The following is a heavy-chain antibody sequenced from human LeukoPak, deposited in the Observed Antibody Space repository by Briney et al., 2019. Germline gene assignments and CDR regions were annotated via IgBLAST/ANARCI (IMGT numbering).Heavy chain of an antibody. J-gene: IGHJ6*02. D-gene: IGHD6-13*01. CDR3: ARVSGSSPLDPNYYYYGMDV. CDR2: MNPNSGNT. CDR1: GYTFTSYD. Sequence: ASVKVSCKASGYTFTSYDINWVRQATGQGLEWMGWMNPNSGNTGYAQKFQGRVTMTRNTSITTAYMELSNLRSEDTAVYYCARVSGSSPLDPNYYYYGMDVWGQGTTVTVSS. V-gene: IGHV1-8*01.